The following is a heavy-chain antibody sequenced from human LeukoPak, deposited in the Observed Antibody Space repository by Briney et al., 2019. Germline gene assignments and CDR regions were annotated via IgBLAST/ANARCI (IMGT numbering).Heavy chain of an antibody. Sequence: GGSLRLSCAASGFTFSSYTMSWVRQAPGKGLEWVGFIRTKTYGGTTEYAASVKGRFTISRDDSKSIAYLQMNGLKTEDTALYYCTSNHDSSGYTPDYWGQGTLVTVSS. V-gene: IGHV3-49*04. J-gene: IGHJ4*02. CDR2: IRTKTYGGTT. CDR3: TSNHDSSGYTPDY. CDR1: GFTFSSYT. D-gene: IGHD3-22*01.